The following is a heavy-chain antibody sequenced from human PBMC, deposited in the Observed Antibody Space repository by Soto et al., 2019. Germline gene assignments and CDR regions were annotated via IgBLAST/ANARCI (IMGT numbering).Heavy chain of an antibody. CDR1: GFTFDDYA. Sequence: QPGGSLRLSCAASGFTFDDYAMHWVRQAPGKGLEWVSGISWNSGSIGYADSVKGRFTISRDNAKNSLYLQMNSLRAEDTALYYCAKDLAAHGFDYWGQGTLVTVSS. CDR3: AKDLAAHGFDY. J-gene: IGHJ4*02. V-gene: IGHV3-9*01. D-gene: IGHD6-13*01. CDR2: ISWNSGSI.